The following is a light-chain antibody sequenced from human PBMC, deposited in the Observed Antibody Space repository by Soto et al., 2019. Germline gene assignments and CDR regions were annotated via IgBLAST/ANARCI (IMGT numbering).Light chain of an antibody. V-gene: IGLV2-14*01. CDR1: SSDVGGYNY. Sequence: QSALTQPASVSGSPGQSITISCTGTSSDVGGYNYVSWYQQYPGKAPRLMIYEVSNRPSGVSNRFSGSKSGNTASLTISGLQAEDEADYYCSSYTSSNNWVFGGGTKLTVL. J-gene: IGLJ3*02. CDR3: SSYTSSNNWV. CDR2: EVS.